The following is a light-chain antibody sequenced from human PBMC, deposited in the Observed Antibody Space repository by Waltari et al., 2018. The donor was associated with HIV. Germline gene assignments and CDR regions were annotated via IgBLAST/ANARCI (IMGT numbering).Light chain of an antibody. CDR3: STWDGSLGAYV. V-gene: IGLV1-47*01. CDR2: RND. CDR1: SSDIGSNY. J-gene: IGLJ2*01. Sequence: QSVLTQPPSTSGTPGQRVTISCSGGSSDIGSNYVSWYQLVPGTTAKLLIYRNDQRPSGVPDRFSGSKSGTAASLAVSGLRPDDEAEYFCSTWDGSLGAYVFGGGTKLTVL.